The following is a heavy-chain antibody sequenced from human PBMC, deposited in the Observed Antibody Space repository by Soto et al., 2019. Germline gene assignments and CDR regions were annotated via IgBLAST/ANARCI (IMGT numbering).Heavy chain of an antibody. D-gene: IGHD6-6*01. CDR3: ARVVIAARPKDYYHYGMDV. CDR2: IIPIFGTA. J-gene: IGHJ6*02. V-gene: IGHV1-69*01. Sequence: QVQLVQSGAEVKKPGSSVKVSCKASVGTFSSYAISWVRQAPGQGLEWMGGIIPIFGTANYAQKFQGRVTITADESTSTAYMELSSLRSEDTAVYDCARVVIAARPKDYYHYGMDVWGQGTTVTVSS. CDR1: VGTFSSYA.